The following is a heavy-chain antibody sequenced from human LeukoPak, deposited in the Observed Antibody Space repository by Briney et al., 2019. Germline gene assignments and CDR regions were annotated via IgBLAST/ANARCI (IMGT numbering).Heavy chain of an antibody. D-gene: IGHD3-10*01. CDR3: AREYGSGSEFDP. CDR2: IYTSGST. CDR1: GGSISSYY. Sequence: SETLSLTCTVSGGSISSYYWSWIRQPAGKGLEWIGRIYTSGSTNYNPSLKSRVTMSVDTSKSQFSLNLTSVTAADTAVYYCAREYGSGSEFDPWGQGTLVTVSS. V-gene: IGHV4-4*07. J-gene: IGHJ5*02.